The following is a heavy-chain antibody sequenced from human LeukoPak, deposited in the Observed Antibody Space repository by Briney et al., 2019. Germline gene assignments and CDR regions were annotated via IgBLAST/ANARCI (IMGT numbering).Heavy chain of an antibody. V-gene: IGHV4-61*05. D-gene: IGHD6-19*01. CDR3: ASSTPSSGWMGFDY. Sequence: SETLSLTCTVSGGSISSSSYYWGWIRQPPGKGLEWIGRIYTSGSTNYNPSLKSRVTMSVDTSKNQFSLKLSSVTAADTAVYYCASSTPSSGWMGFDYWGQGTLVTVSS. J-gene: IGHJ4*02. CDR1: GGSISSSSYY. CDR2: IYTSGST.